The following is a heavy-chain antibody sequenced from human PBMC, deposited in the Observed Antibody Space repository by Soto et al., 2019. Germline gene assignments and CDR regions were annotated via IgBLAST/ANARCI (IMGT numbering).Heavy chain of an antibody. CDR1: GDSVSSNSAA. CDR2: TYYRSKWYN. J-gene: IGHJ3*02. Sequence: SQTLSLTCAISGDSVSSNSAARNWIRQSPSRGLEWLGRTYYRSKWYNDYAVSAKSRITINPDTSKNQFSLQLNSVTPEDTAVYYCARLVYFYDSSGYPQVAFVIGGQGTMVTVSS. D-gene: IGHD3-22*01. CDR3: ARLVYFYDSSGYPQVAFVI. V-gene: IGHV6-1*01.